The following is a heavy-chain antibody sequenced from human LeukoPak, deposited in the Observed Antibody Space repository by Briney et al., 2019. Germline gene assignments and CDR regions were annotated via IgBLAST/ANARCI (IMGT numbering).Heavy chain of an antibody. V-gene: IGHV1-69*04. CDR1: GGTFSSYA. CDR2: IIPILGIA. Sequence: SVKVSCKASGGTFSSYAISWVRQAPGQGLEWMGRIIPILGIANYAQKFQGRVTMTEDTSTDTAYMELSSLRSEDTAVYYCAATHSGPIDYWGQGTLVTVSS. J-gene: IGHJ4*02. D-gene: IGHD1-26*01. CDR3: AATHSGPIDY.